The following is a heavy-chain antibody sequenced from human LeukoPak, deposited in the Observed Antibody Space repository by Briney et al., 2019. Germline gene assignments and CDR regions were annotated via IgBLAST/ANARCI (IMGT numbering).Heavy chain of an antibody. D-gene: IGHD3-9*01. Sequence: ASVKVSCKASGGTFSSYAISWVRQAPGQGLEWVGRIIPILDITNYAQKFQGRVTITADKSTSTAYMELSSLRSEDTAVYYCARVILTGYWAYNWFDPWGQGTLVTVSS. V-gene: IGHV1-69*04. CDR3: ARVILTGYWAYNWFDP. J-gene: IGHJ5*02. CDR2: IIPILDIT. CDR1: GGTFSSYA.